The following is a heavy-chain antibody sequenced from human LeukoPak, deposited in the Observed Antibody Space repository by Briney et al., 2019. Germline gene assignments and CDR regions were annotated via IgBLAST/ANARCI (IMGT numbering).Heavy chain of an antibody. CDR2: IYYSGST. CDR1: GGSISSSSYY. Sequence: SETLSLTCTVSGGSISSSSYYWGWIRQPPGKGLGWLGSIYYSGSTYYNPSLKSRVTISVDTSKNQFSLKLSSVTAADTAVYYCARSTADYYGSGRYNWFDPWGQGTLVTVSS. CDR3: ARSTADYYGSGRYNWFDP. D-gene: IGHD3-10*01. J-gene: IGHJ5*02. V-gene: IGHV4-39*01.